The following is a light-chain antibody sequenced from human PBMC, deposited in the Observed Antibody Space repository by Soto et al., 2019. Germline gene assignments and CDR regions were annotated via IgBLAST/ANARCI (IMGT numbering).Light chain of an antibody. CDR1: QGISSW. J-gene: IGKJ4*01. Sequence: DIQMTQSPSSVSASVGDRVTITCRASQGISSWLAWYKQKPGKAPKLLIYAASSLKSGVPSRFSGRGFGKDFPLTSTSLQPDDFPTYNCQQSKSFHPPSGGGTKGEI. CDR3: QQSKSFHPP. V-gene: IGKV1-12*01. CDR2: AAS.